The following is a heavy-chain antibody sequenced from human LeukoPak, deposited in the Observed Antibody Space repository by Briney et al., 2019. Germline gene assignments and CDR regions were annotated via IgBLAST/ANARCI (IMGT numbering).Heavy chain of an antibody. D-gene: IGHD3-22*01. J-gene: IGHJ3*02. CDR1: GGSISSYY. CDR3: ARAGGYYYDSSGIDAFDI. V-gene: IGHV4-59*01. Sequence: ASETLSLTCTVSGGSISSYYWSRIRQPPGKGLEWIGYIYYSGSTNYNPSLKSRVTISVDTSKNQFSLKLSSVTAADTAVYYCARAGGYYYDSSGIDAFDIWGQGTMVTVSS. CDR2: IYYSGST.